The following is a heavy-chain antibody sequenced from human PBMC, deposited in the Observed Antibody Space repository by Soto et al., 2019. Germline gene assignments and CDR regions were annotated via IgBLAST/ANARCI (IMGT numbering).Heavy chain of an antibody. J-gene: IGHJ6*02. CDR3: ARDPAICCCKFDYGLEG. D-gene: IGHD5-18*01. CDR1: GFTFSNYE. V-gene: IGHV3-48*03. CDR2: IGNRGRTI. Sequence: EVQLVESGGGLVQAGGSLRLFCAASGFTFSNYEMNWVRQAPGKGLEWVSYIGNRGRTIYYAHSVKGRFTIYRYNAKNSQYLQMNSQRADDTAVYYCARDPAICCCKFDYGLEGLGQGTALTASS.